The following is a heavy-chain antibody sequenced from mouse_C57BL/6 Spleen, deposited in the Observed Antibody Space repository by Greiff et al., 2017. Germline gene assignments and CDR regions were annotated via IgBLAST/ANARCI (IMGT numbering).Heavy chain of an antibody. V-gene: IGHV1-69*01. CDR2: IDPSDSYT. Sequence: QVHVKQPGAELVMPGASVKLSCKASGYTFTSYWMHWVKQRPGQGLEWIGEIDPSDSYTNYNQKFKGKSTLTVDKSSSTAYMQLSSLTSEDSAVYYCVGVYYSLNYLDYWGQGTTLTVSS. D-gene: IGHD2-12*01. CDR3: VGVYYSLNYLDY. CDR1: GYTFTSYW. J-gene: IGHJ2*01.